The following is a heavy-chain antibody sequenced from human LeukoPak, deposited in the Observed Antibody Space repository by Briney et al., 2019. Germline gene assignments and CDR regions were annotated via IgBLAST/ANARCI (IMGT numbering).Heavy chain of an antibody. CDR3: ALLAVASDFDY. V-gene: IGHV3-48*03. J-gene: IGHJ4*02. Sequence: PGGSLRLSCAVSGFPFSFYEINWVRQAPGKGLEWVSSIGSSGRTRYYADSVKGRFSISRDNAKNSLYLQMNSLRVEDTGVYYCALLAVASDFDYWGQGALVTVSS. CDR1: GFPFSFYE. CDR2: IGSSGRTR. D-gene: IGHD6-19*01.